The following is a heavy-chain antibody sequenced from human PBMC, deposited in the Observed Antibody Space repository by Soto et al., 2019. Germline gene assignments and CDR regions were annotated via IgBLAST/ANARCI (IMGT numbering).Heavy chain of an antibody. V-gene: IGHV3-64*01. D-gene: IGHD3-3*01. CDR3: ARSRYGFWSGYYPF. J-gene: IGHJ4*02. CDR1: GFTFSSYA. Sequence: PGGSLRLSCAASGFTFSSYAMHWVRQAPGKGLEYVSAISSNGGSTYYANSVKGRFTISRDNSKNTLYLQMGSLRAEDMAVYYCARSRYGFWSGYYPFWGQGTLVTVSS. CDR2: ISSNGGST.